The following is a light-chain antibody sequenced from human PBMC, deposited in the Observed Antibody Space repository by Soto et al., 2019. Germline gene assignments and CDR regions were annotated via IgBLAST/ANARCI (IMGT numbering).Light chain of an antibody. Sequence: EIVLTQSPGTLSLSPGERATLSCRASQSVYSSYLAWYQQKPDQAPRLLIYGSSSRATGIPDRFSGSGSGTDFNLTISILEPEDFAVYFCQKYGSSPLTFGGGTKVEIK. CDR3: QKYGSSPLT. CDR2: GSS. V-gene: IGKV3-20*01. CDR1: QSVYSSY. J-gene: IGKJ4*01.